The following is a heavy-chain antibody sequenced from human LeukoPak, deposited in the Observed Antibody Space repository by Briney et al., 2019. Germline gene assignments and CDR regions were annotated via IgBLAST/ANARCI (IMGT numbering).Heavy chain of an antibody. V-gene: IGHV3-48*03. D-gene: IGHD5-18*01. J-gene: IGHJ6*03. CDR2: ISSSGSTI. CDR1: GFTFSSYE. CDR3: ARVRSGYSYAWGYYYYMDV. Sequence: PGGSLRLSCAASGFTFSSYEMNWVRQAPGKGLEWVSYISSSGSTIYYADSVKGRFTISRDNAKNSLYLQMNSLRAEDTAVYYCARVRSGYSYAWGYYYYMDVWGKGTTVTVSS.